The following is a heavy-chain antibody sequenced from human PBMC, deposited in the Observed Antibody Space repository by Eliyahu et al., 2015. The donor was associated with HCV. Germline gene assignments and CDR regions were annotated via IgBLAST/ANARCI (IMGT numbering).Heavy chain of an antibody. D-gene: IGHD1-26*01. V-gene: IGHV4-59*01. Sequence: QVQLQESGPRLVKPSETLYLTCTVSGGSINRNYWSWIRQSPGRGLGMGWLFVFPGAGHFQPPPQSRVSISLDTSKNQFSLTLHSVTAADSAVYFCATRPLVGLGNAFDVWGQGTVVTVSA. CDR1: GGSINRNY. CDR3: ATRPLVGLGNAFDV. J-gene: IGHJ3*01. CDR2: VFPGAG.